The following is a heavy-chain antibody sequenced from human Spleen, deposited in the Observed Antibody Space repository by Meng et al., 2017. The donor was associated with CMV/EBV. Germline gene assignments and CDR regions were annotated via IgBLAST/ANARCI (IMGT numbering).Heavy chain of an antibody. J-gene: IGHJ6*02. D-gene: IGHD1-26*01. CDR2: IRYDGSNR. V-gene: IGHV3-30*02. CDR1: GFTFSSYG. CDR3: ARGKSGSSAYYYYGMDV. Sequence: GESLKISCAASGFTFSSYGLHWVRQAPGKGLEWVAFIRYDGSNRYYADSVKGRFIISRDNSKNTLSLQMSSLRSEDTAVYYCARGKSGSSAYYYYGMDVWGQGTTVTVSS.